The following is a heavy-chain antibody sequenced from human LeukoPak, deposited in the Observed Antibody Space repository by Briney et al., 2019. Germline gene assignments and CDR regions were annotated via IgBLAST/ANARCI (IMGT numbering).Heavy chain of an antibody. J-gene: IGHJ5*02. CDR3: VSNGSTRWGNWFDP. CDR2: ISRSGST. Sequence: SETLSLTCAVSGVSISSTNWWSWVRQPPGKGLEWIGEISRSGSTHDNPSLKSRITISVDKSKNQLSLRLTSVTAADTAVYYCVSNGSTRWGNWFDPWGQGTLVIVSS. V-gene: IGHV4-4*02. D-gene: IGHD2-2*01. CDR1: GVSISSTNW.